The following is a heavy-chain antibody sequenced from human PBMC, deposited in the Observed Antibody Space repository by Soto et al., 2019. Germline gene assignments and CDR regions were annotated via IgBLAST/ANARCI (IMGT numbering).Heavy chain of an antibody. CDR3: ARIYSYGYPSYYYYYMDV. Sequence: PLQTLSLTRAVSCGSLRTGGYYCIWIRQQPGKALEWIGYIYYRGSTNYNPSLKSRVTIAVDTSKNQFSLKLSSVTAADTAVYYCARIYSYGYPSYYYYYMDVWGKGTTVTVSS. V-gene: IGHV4-61*08. CDR2: IYYRGST. D-gene: IGHD5-18*01. J-gene: IGHJ6*03. CDR1: CGSLRTGGYY.